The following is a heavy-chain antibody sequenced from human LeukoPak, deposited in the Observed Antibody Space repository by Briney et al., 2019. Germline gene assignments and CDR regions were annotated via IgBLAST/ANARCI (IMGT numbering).Heavy chain of an antibody. CDR2: INPSGGRT. D-gene: IGHD2-21*02. CDR3: ASVLYCGADCYSGRYFFDY. CDR1: GYTFTGYY. Sequence: ASVKVSCKASGYTFTGYYMHWVRQAPGQGLEWMGIINPSGGRTSYAQKFQGRVTMTRDTSTSTVYMELSSLRSEDTAVYYCASVLYCGADCYSGRYFFDYWGQGTLVTVSS. J-gene: IGHJ4*02. V-gene: IGHV1-46*01.